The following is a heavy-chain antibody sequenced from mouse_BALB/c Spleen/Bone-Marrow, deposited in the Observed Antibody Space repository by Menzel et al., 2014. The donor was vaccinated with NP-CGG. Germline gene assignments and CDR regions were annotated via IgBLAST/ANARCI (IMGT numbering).Heavy chain of an antibody. J-gene: IGHJ3*01. V-gene: IGHV1S29*02. D-gene: IGHD1-2*01. CDR2: IYPYNGGT. CDR1: GYTFTDYN. Sequence: EVQLQQSGPELVKPGASVKMSCKASGYTFTDYNMHWVKQSHGKSLEWIGYIYPYNGGTGYNQKFKSKATLTVDNSSSTAYMELRSLTSEDSAVYYCARRFITTAAWFAYWGQGTLVTVSA. CDR3: ARRFITTAAWFAY.